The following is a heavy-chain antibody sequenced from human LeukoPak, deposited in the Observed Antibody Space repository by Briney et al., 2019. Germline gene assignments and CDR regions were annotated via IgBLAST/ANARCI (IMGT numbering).Heavy chain of an antibody. CDR1: GCSISSSSSY. CDR3: AIDLSSGYDY. V-gene: IGHV4-39*01. CDR2: IYYSGST. J-gene: IGHJ4*02. D-gene: IGHD6-6*01. Sequence: MASVTLSLTCTVSGCSISSSSSYWGWIRQPPGMGLEWIGSIYYSGSTYYNPSLKSRVTISVDTSKNQFSLRLSSVTAADTAVYYCAIDLSSGYDYWGQGTLVTVSS.